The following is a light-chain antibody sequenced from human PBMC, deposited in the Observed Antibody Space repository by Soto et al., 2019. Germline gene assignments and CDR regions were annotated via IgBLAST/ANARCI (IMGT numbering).Light chain of an antibody. CDR3: SSLTSTNTLA. J-gene: IGLJ2*01. CDR2: EVS. Sequence: QAVVTQPASVSGSPGQSITISCTGTSSDIGNYNYVSWYQQHPGKAPKLMIYEVSYRASGVSNRFSGSKSGNTASLTISGLQAEDEAGYYCSSLTSTNTLAFGGGTKVTVL. CDR1: SSDIGNYNY. V-gene: IGLV2-14*01.